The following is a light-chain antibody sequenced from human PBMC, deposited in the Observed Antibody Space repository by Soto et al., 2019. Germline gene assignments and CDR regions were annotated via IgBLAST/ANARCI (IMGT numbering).Light chain of an antibody. Sequence: DIQMTQSPSFLSAYVGDRVTISCRASQSINTYLNWYQHKPGKAPKLLIYGTSDLQSGVPSRFSGGGSGTEFTLTISSLQPEDFATYYCQQSFSTLLITFGQGTRLEFK. CDR2: GTS. CDR3: QQSFSTLLIT. CDR1: QSINTY. V-gene: IGKV1-39*01. J-gene: IGKJ5*01.